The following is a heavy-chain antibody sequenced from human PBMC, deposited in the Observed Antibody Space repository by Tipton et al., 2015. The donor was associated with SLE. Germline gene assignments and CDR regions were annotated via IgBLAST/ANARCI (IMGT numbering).Heavy chain of an antibody. J-gene: IGHJ4*02. Sequence: QLVQSGPEVKPSGTLSLTCAVSGGSISTSNWWGWVRQPPGKGLEWIEEIHHSGSTNYNPSLKYRVTISVDRSKNQFSLKLSSVTAADTAVYYCARVGVWGSYRYFDYWGQGTLVTVSS. CDR1: GGSISTSNW. CDR2: IHHSGST. V-gene: IGHV4-4*02. CDR3: ARVGVWGSYRYFDY. D-gene: IGHD3-16*02.